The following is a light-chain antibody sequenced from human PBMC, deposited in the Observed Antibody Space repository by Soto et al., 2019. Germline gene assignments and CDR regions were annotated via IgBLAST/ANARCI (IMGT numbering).Light chain of an antibody. CDR1: QNVSRF. J-gene: IGKJ4*01. Sequence: EIVLTQSPATLSLSPGERATLSCRASQNVSRFLAWYQRRPGQAPRLLIYDASNRASDIPARFSGSGSGTDFTLTISSLEPEDSAVYYCQQLSNWPPLTFGGGTKVEIK. CDR2: DAS. V-gene: IGKV3-11*01. CDR3: QQLSNWPPLT.